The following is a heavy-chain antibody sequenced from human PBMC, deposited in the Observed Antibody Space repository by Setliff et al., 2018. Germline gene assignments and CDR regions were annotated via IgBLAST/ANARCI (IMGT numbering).Heavy chain of an antibody. CDR1: TFTFSNYA. J-gene: IGHJ4*02. Sequence: PGGSLRLSCVASTFTFSNYAVTWVRQAPGKGLQWVSSIHVSVVGTHYADSVKGRFTISRDNSKNTLYLQMNSLTAEDTAIYYCASALATPYGGFQRALDYWGRGTLVTVSS. CDR2: IHVSVVGT. CDR3: ASALATPYGGFQRALDY. D-gene: IGHD2-8*01. V-gene: IGHV3-23*01.